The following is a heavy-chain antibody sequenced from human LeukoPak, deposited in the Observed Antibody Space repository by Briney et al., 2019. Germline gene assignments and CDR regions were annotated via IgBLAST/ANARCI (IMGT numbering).Heavy chain of an antibody. J-gene: IGHJ4*02. CDR1: GFTLSGYF. CDR3: AKDHYWSIDY. D-gene: IGHD3-3*01. CDR2: IKGDGSEK. V-gene: IGHV3-7*01. Sequence: GGSLRLSCAASGFTLSGYFMSWVRQAPGEGLEWVASIKGDGSEKYYVDSVKGRFTISRDIAKNTLYLQMNSLRAEDTGVYYCAKDHYWSIDYWGRGTLVTVSS.